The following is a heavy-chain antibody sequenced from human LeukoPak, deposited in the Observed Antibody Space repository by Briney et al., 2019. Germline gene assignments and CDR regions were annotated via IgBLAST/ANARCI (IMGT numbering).Heavy chain of an antibody. CDR2: ISSSGSTI. D-gene: IGHD5-18*01. CDR3: ARDRSYGSFNY. CDR1: GFTFSSFE. Sequence: GGSLRLSCAASGFTFSSFEMNWVRQAPGKGLEWVSYISSSGSTIYYADSVKGRFTISRDNAKNSLYLQMSSPRAEDTAVYYCARDRSYGSFNYGGQGTLVTVSS. V-gene: IGHV3-48*03. J-gene: IGHJ4*02.